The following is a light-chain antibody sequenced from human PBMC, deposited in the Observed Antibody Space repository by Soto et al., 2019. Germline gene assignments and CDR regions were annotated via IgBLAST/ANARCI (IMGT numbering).Light chain of an antibody. V-gene: IGKV4-1*01. CDR1: QSVLYSSNNKNY. CDR3: QQYYSTPIT. CDR2: WAS. J-gene: IGKJ5*01. Sequence: DIVMTQSQDSLAVSLGERATINCKSSQSVLYSSNNKNYLAWYQQKPGQPPKLLIYWASTRESGVPDRFSGSGSGTDFPLTISSLQAEDVAVYYCQQYYSTPITFGQGTRLEIK.